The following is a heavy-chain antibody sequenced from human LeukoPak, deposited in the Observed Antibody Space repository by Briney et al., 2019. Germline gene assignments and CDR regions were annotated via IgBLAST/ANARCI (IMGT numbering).Heavy chain of an antibody. CDR3: ARDRGYGAYFGY. CDR1: GFTFSSYW. D-gene: IGHD4-17*01. CDR2: INSDGSST. J-gene: IGHJ4*02. Sequence: GGSLRLSCAASGFTFSSYWMHWVRQAPGKGLVWVSRINSDGSSTSYADSVKGRFTISRDNAKNALYLQMNSLRAEDTAVYYCARDRGYGAYFGYWGQGTLVTVSS. V-gene: IGHV3-74*01.